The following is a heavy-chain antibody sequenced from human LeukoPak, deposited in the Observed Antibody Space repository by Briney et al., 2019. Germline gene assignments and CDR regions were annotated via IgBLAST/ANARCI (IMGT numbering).Heavy chain of an antibody. Sequence: GSSVTVSCMASVGTFSSYAISWVRQAPGQGREWMGRIIPIFGTANYAQKFQGRVTITTDESTSTAYMELSSLRSEDTAVYYCARGGYSYGAYYFDYWGQGTLVTVSS. CDR3: ARGGYSYGAYYFDY. CDR2: IIPIFGTA. J-gene: IGHJ4*02. D-gene: IGHD5-18*01. V-gene: IGHV1-69*05. CDR1: VGTFSSYA.